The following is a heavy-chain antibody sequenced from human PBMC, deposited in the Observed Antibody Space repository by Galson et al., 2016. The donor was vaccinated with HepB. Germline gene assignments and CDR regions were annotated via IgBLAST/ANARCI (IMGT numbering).Heavy chain of an antibody. V-gene: IGHV3-30*04. J-gene: IGHJ6*02. Sequence: SLRLSCAASGFTLRYFSIHWVRQAPGKGLEWVTIISDDGSRKYYADSVNGRFTISRDNSKNTVNLKMNNLRTEDTAVYYCARGGTGRLAYYYYGMDVWGPGTTVTVSS. CDR1: GFTLRYFS. CDR2: ISDDGSRK. D-gene: IGHD1-1*01. CDR3: ARGGTGRLAYYYYGMDV.